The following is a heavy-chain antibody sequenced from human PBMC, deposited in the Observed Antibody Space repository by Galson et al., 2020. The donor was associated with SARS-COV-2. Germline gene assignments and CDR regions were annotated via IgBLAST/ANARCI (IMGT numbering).Heavy chain of an antibody. CDR1: GFTFDDYA. CDR3: AKVATGGYSYGYFDY. V-gene: IGHV3-9*01. Sequence: SLKISCAASGFTFDDYAMHWVRQAPGKGLEWVSGISWNSGSFGYADSVKGRFTISRDNAKNSLYLQMNSLRPEDTALYYCAKVATGGYSYGYFDYWGQGTLVTVSS. J-gene: IGHJ4*02. CDR2: ISWNSGSF. D-gene: IGHD5-18*01.